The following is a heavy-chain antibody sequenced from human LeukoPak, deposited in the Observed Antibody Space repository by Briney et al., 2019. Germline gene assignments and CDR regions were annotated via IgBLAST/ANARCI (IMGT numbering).Heavy chain of an antibody. D-gene: IGHD6-19*01. Sequence: SETLSLTCTVSGSSISSGNYYLNWIRQPAGKGLEWIGRIYSRGSTNYNSSLKSRVTISLDTSKNQFSLKLTSVTAADTAVYYCASDKGASGWGLGYWGQGTLVTVSS. V-gene: IGHV4-61*02. CDR2: IYSRGST. CDR3: ASDKGASGWGLGY. CDR1: GSSISSGNYY. J-gene: IGHJ4*02.